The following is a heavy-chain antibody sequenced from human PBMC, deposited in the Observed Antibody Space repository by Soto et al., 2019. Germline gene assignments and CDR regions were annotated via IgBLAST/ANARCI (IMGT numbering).Heavy chain of an antibody. CDR1: GFTFDDYA. J-gene: IGHJ6*02. Sequence: PGGSLRLSCAASGFTFDDYAMHWVRQAPGKGLEWVSGISWNSGSIGYADSVKGRFTISRDNAKNSLYLQMNSLRAEDTALYYCAKDKGVGYCSGGSCPRGLYYYYGMDVWGQGTT. CDR3: AKDKGVGYCSGGSCPRGLYYYYGMDV. CDR2: ISWNSGSI. V-gene: IGHV3-9*01. D-gene: IGHD2-15*01.